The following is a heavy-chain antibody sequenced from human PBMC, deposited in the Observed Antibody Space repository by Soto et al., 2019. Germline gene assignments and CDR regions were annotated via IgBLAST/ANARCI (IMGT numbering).Heavy chain of an antibody. J-gene: IGHJ4*02. V-gene: IGHV4-30-2*01. D-gene: IGHD2-15*01. CDR3: AAVVIAAPTTIGY. CDR2: IYHTGST. CDR1: GGSISGGGYS. Sequence: SGTLSLTCAVSGGSISGGGYSWSWIRQPPGKGLECIGYIYHTGSTYYNPSLQSRVTISVDRSKNQFSLNLSSVTAADTALYYCAAVVIAAPTTIGYCGLGTLVTVPS.